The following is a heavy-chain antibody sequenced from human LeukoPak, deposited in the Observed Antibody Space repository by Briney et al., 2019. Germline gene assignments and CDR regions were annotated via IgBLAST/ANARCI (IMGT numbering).Heavy chain of an antibody. CDR3: ASRYCSGGSCYLVHYYYGMDV. CDR2: IYSGGST. D-gene: IGHD2-15*01. Sequence: GGSLRLSCAASGFTVSSNYMSWVRQAPGKGLEWVSVIYSGGSTYYADSVKGRFTISRDNSKNTLYLQMYSLRAEDTAVYYCASRYCSGGSCYLVHYYYGMDVWGQGTTVTVSS. V-gene: IGHV3-53*01. J-gene: IGHJ6*02. CDR1: GFTVSSNY.